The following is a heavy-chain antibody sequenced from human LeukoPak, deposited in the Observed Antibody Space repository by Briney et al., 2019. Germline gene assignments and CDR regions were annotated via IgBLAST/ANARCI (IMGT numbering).Heavy chain of an antibody. J-gene: IGHJ4*02. D-gene: IGHD2-2*02. CDR1: GGSFVGDYF. CDR3: ARDHCSSTSCHNFDY. Sequence: WETLSLTCTVSGGSFVGDYFCTWVRQPAGRGLEWIGRSYDTWGRDKNPTLRGRVDMSVDTSKNQFSLKLSSVTAADTAVYYCARDHCSSTSCHNFDYWGQGTLVTVSS. CDR2: SYDTWGR. V-gene: IGHV4-4*07.